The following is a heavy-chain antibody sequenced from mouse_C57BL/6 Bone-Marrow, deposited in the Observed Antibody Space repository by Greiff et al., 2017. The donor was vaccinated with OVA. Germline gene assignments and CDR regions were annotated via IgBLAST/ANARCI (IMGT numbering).Heavy chain of an antibody. CDR3: ATAYYSNSWFAY. J-gene: IGHJ3*01. D-gene: IGHD2-5*01. CDR2: ISSGGSYT. V-gene: IGHV5-6*01. Sequence: EVKVVESGGDLVKPGGSLKLSCAASGFTFSSYGMSWVRQTPDKRLEWVATISSGGSYTYYPDSVKGRFTISRDNAKNTLYLQMSSLKSEDTAMYYCATAYYSNSWFAYWGQGTLVTVSA. CDR1: GFTFSSYG.